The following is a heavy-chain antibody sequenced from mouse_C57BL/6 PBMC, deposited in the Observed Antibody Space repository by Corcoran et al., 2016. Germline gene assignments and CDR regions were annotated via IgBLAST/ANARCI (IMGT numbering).Heavy chain of an antibody. CDR2: INPNNGGT. CDR1: GYTFTDYY. D-gene: IGHD1-1*01. CDR3: ARRVYYGSYFDY. J-gene: IGHJ2*01. Sequence: EVQLQQSGPELVKPGASVKISCKASGYTFTDYYMNWVKQSHGKSLEWIGDINPNNGGTSYNQKFKGKATLTVDKSSSTAYMELRSLTSEDSAVHYCARRVYYGSYFDYWGQGTTLTVSS. V-gene: IGHV1-26*01.